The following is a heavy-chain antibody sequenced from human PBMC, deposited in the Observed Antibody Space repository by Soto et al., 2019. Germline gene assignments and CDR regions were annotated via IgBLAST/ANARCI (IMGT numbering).Heavy chain of an antibody. V-gene: IGHV4-59*01. CDR2: IYYSGST. CDR1: GGSISSYY. CDR3: ARDGYSGSYWGNWFDP. J-gene: IGHJ5*02. D-gene: IGHD1-26*01. Sequence: XGTLSLTCSVSGGSISSYYWSWIRQPPGKGLEWIGYIYYSGSTNYNPSLKSRVTISVDTSKNQFSLKLRSVTAADTAVYYCARDGYSGSYWGNWFDPWGQGTLVTVST.